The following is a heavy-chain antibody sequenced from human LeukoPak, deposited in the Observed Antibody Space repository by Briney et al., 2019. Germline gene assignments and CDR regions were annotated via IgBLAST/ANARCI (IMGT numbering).Heavy chain of an antibody. Sequence: GGSLRLSCAASGFTFRSYTMNWVRPAPGKGLEWVSSISSSSSSIYYADSVKGRFTISRDNAKKSLYLQMNSLRAEDTAMYYCARGFCTSTSCYGSYWGQGTLVTVSS. CDR2: ISSSSSSI. D-gene: IGHD2-2*01. CDR3: ARGFCTSTSCYGSY. V-gene: IGHV3-21*01. CDR1: GFTFRSYT. J-gene: IGHJ4*02.